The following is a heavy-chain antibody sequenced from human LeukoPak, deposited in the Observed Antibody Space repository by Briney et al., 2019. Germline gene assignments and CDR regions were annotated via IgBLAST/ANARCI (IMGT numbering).Heavy chain of an antibody. V-gene: IGHV3-15*01. Sequence: GGSLRLSCAASGFTFSNAWMSWVRQAPGKGLEWVGRIKSKTDGGTTDYAAPVKGRFTISRDDSKNTLYLQMNSLKTEDTAVYYSTTRSITGTTFDYWGQGTLVTVSS. CDR2: IKSKTDGGTT. CDR1: GFTFSNAW. CDR3: TTRSITGTTFDY. J-gene: IGHJ4*02. D-gene: IGHD1-7*01.